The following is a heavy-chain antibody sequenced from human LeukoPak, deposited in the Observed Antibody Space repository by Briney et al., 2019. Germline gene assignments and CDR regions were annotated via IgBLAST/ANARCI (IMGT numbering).Heavy chain of an antibody. D-gene: IGHD3-9*01. Sequence: SVKVSCKASGGTLSDHIISWVRQAPGHGLEWMGGIIPLKGTSKLTQKLQDRATISADESTNTVYMEVRSLRSEDTALYYCATYDVLTGFEYWGQGTLVIVSS. CDR1: GGTLSDHI. V-gene: IGHV1-69*01. CDR2: IIPLKGTS. J-gene: IGHJ4*02. CDR3: ATYDVLTGFEY.